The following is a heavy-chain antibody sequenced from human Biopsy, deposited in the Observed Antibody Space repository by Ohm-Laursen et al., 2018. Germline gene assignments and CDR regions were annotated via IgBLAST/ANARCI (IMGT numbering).Heavy chain of an antibody. V-gene: IGHV1-69*06. Sequence: SVKVSCKAPGGTFSNYGVNWVRQAPGQGLEWLGGNIPILGTGNYAQKFQDRVTVAADTSTSTTTMELSSLRSDDTAVYYCATKLTGYFHHWGQGTLVIVSS. D-gene: IGHD3-9*01. CDR1: GGTFSNYG. CDR2: NIPILGTG. J-gene: IGHJ1*01. CDR3: ATKLTGYFHH.